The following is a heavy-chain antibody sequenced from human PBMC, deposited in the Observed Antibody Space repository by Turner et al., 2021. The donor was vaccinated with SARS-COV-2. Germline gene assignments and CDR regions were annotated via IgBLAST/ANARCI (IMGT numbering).Heavy chain of an antibody. CDR3: SRGDDSRKSGLL. Sequence: QVHLQQWGAGLLKPSETLSLTCAVYGGSFSGYYWTWIRQPPGKGLEWIGEIHPSGSTYYNPSLKSRVTISQDTSKSQFSLNLSSVTAADTAVYHCSRGDDSRKSGLLWGQGTLVTVS. D-gene: IGHD2-21*02. CDR2: IHPSGST. V-gene: IGHV4-34*01. J-gene: IGHJ4*02. CDR1: GGSFSGYY.